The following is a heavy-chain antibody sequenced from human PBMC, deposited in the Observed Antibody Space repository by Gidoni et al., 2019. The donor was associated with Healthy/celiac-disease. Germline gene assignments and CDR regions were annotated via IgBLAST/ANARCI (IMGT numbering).Heavy chain of an antibody. Sequence: QVQLQQWGAGLLKPSETLSLTCAVYGGSFSGYYWSWIRQPPGKGLEWIGEINHSGSTNYNPSLKSRVTISVDTSKNQFSLKLSSVTAADTAVYYCARTQWLVRVHIYWGQGTLVTVSS. V-gene: IGHV4-34*01. CDR1: GGSFSGYY. CDR3: ARTQWLVRVHIY. D-gene: IGHD6-19*01. J-gene: IGHJ4*02. CDR2: INHSGST.